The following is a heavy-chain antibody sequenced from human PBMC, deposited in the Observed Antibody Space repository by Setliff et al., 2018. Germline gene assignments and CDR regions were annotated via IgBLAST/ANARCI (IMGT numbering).Heavy chain of an antibody. CDR1: GGSISSYY. D-gene: IGHD3-22*01. CDR3: ASLGPGDYYESNTYFYPKYFDF. Sequence: SETLSLTCTVSGGSISSYYWSWIRQPPGKGLEWIGYIYYSGSTNYNPSLKSRVTISVDTSKNQFSLKLSSVTAADTAVYYCASLGPGDYYESNTYFYPKYFDFWGQGTLVTVSS. V-gene: IGHV4-59*01. CDR2: IYYSGST. J-gene: IGHJ4*02.